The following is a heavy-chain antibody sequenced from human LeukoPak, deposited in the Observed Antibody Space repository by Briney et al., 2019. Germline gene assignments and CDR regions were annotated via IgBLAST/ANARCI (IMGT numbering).Heavy chain of an antibody. D-gene: IGHD2-15*01. Sequence: SETLSLTCTVSGGSISSHYWSWIRQPPGKGLEWIGNIYYSGGTNYNPSLKSRVTISVDTSKNQFSLKLSSVTAADTAVYYCARSNGGNFDYWGQGILVTVSS. CDR3: ARSNGGNFDY. V-gene: IGHV4-59*08. J-gene: IGHJ4*02. CDR2: IYYSGGT. CDR1: GGSISSHY.